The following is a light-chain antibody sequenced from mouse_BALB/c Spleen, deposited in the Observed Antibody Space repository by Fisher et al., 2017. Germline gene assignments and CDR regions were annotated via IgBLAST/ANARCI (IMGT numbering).Light chain of an antibody. V-gene: IGKV4-59*01. Sequence: IVLTQSPAIMSASPGEKVTITCSASSSVSYMHWYQQKSGTSPKRWIYDTSKLASGVPARFSGSGSGTSYSLTISRMEAEDAATYYCQQWSSYPPIFTFGSGTKLEIK. CDR2: DTS. CDR3: QQWSSYPPIFT. CDR1: SSVSY. J-gene: IGKJ4*01.